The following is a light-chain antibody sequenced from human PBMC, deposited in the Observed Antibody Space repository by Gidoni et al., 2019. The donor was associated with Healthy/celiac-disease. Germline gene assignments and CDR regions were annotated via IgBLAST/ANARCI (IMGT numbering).Light chain of an antibody. CDR3: QQRSNWPRVT. V-gene: IGKV3-11*01. J-gene: IGKJ4*01. CDR1: QSVSSY. CDR2: DAS. Sequence: EIVLTQSPATLSLSPGGRATISCRASQSVSSYLAWYQQKPGQAPRLLIYDASNRATGIPARFSGSGSGTDFTLTISSLEPEDFAVYYCQQRSNWPRVTFGGGTKVEIK.